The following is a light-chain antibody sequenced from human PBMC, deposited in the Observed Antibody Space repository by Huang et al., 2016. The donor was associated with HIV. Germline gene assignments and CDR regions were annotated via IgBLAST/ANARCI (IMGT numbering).Light chain of an antibody. Sequence: EIVLAQSPETLSLSPGEKATLSCRASRTVSSSSLAWYQQRPGQAPRLLIYRATNSATGVPDRFSGSGSETDFTLTISRLEPEDFAVYYCQQYGSSRYSFGQGTRLDIK. J-gene: IGKJ2*03. CDR1: RTVSSSS. V-gene: IGKV3-20*01. CDR2: RAT. CDR3: QQYGSSRYS.